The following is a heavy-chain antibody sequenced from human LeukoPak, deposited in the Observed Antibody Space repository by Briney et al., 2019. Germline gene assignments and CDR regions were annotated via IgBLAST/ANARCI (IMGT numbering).Heavy chain of an antibody. CDR2: ISYDGTKT. V-gene: IGHV3-30*04. CDR3: ASSTTVAGTFWFDP. CDR1: GVTFSNYA. J-gene: IGHJ5*02. D-gene: IGHD6-19*01. Sequence: GGSLRLSCTPSGVTFSNYALDWVRQAPGKGLEWVAAISYDGTKTYHTDSVKGRFTISRDDPDNTLSLQMDSLRGEDTALYYCASSTTVAGTFWFDPWGQGTLVIVSS.